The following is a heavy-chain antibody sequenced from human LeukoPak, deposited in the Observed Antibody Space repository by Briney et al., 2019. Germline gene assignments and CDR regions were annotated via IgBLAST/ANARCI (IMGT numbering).Heavy chain of an antibody. J-gene: IGHJ3*02. CDR1: GYTFTSYG. V-gene: IGHV1-18*01. Sequence: EASVKVSCKASGYTFTSYGISWVRQAPGQGLEWMGWISAYNGNTNYAQKLQGRATMTTDTSTSTAYMELRSLRSDDTAVYYCARDPLEWLVLPKAFDIWGQGAMVTVSS. D-gene: IGHD3-3*01. CDR3: ARDPLEWLVLPKAFDI. CDR2: ISAYNGNT.